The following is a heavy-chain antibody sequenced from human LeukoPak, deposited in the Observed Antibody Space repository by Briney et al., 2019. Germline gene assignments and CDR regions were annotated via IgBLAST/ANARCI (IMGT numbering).Heavy chain of an antibody. V-gene: IGHV1-8*01. CDR1: GYTFTSYD. Sequence: ASAKVSCKASGYTFTSYDINWVRQATGQGLEWMGWMNPNSGNTGYAQKFQGRVTMTRNTSISTAYMELSSLRSEDTAVYYCARFWGSSSPFDYWGQGTLVTVSS. J-gene: IGHJ4*02. CDR2: MNPNSGNT. CDR3: ARFWGSSSPFDY. D-gene: IGHD6-13*01.